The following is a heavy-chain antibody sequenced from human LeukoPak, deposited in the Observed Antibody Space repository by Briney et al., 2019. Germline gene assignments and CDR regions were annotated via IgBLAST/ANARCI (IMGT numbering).Heavy chain of an antibody. J-gene: IGHJ4*02. CDR3: ARDVRYCSSTSCYSLFNY. V-gene: IGHV4-4*02. CDR1: GGSISSSNW. CDR2: IYHSGST. Sequence: MASETLSLTCAVSGGSISSSNWWSWVRHPPGKGLEWIGEIYHSGSTNYNPSLKSRVTISVDKSKNQFSLKLSSVTAADTAVYYCARDVRYCSSTSCYSLFNYWGQGTLVTVSS. D-gene: IGHD2-2*01.